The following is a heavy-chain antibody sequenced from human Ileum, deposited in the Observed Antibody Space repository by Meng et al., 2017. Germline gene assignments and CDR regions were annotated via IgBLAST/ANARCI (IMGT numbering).Heavy chain of an antibody. CDR3: AHIFDS. J-gene: IGHJ4*02. CDR1: GPSISSGDW. CDR2: KNLGGRP. V-gene: IGHV4-4*03. Sequence: QRQLQASAAGLARPPWTLPLTSPVPGPSISSGDWWSGVRQPPGKGLEWIAEKNLGGRPNYNPSLKSRVTMSVDKSNDHLSLQLTSVTAADTAVYYCAHIFDSWGQGTLVTVSS.